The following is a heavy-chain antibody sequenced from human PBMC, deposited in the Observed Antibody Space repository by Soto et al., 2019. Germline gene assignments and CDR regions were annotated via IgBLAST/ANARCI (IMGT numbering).Heavy chain of an antibody. J-gene: IGHJ6*02. CDR1: EGTSSSYA. V-gene: IGHV1-69*13. CDR3: ATVAAAGTNYYGMDV. Sequence: ASVKVSCKASEGTSSSYAISCVRQAPGQGLEWMGGIIPIFGTANYAQKFQGRVTITADESTSTAYMELSSLRSEDTAVYYCATVAAAGTNYYGMDVWGQGTTVTVYS. CDR2: IIPIFGTA. D-gene: IGHD6-13*01.